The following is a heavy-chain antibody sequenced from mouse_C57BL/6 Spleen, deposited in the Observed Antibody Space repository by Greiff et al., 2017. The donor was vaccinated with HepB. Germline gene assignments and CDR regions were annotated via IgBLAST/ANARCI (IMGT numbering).Heavy chain of an antibody. V-gene: IGHV5-16*01. D-gene: IGHD2-4*01. Sequence: EVKLVESEGGLVQPGSSMKLSCTASGFTFSDYYMAWVRQVPEKGLEWVANINYDGSSTYYLDSLKSRFIISRDNAKNILYLQMSSLKSEDTATYYCAREGDYDYHWYFDVWGTGTTVTVSS. CDR1: GFTFSDYY. CDR2: INYDGSST. CDR3: AREGDYDYHWYFDV. J-gene: IGHJ1*03.